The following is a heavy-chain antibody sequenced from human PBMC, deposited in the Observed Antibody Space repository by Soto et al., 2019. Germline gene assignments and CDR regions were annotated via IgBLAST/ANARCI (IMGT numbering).Heavy chain of an antibody. CDR3: GRVVEGATRHTDPDS. CDR2: VYHNGGA. Sequence: SETLSLTCTVSGVSIHNSHSFWAWIRQPPGKGLQFIASVYHNGGAHYNSSLRSRVTISVDTANNQVSLRMRSLTAADTAFYYCGRVVEGATRHTDPDSWGQGILVTVSS. CDR1: GVSIHNSHSF. D-gene: IGHD2-21*01. V-gene: IGHV4-39*01. J-gene: IGHJ5*01.